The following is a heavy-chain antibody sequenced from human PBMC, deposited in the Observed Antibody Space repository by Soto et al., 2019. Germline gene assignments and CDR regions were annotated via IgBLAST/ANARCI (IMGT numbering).Heavy chain of an antibody. CDR1: GDSISSSY. Sequence: QVQLQESGPGLVRPSETLSLTCTVSGDSISSSYWSWIRQPPGKGLQWIGFIYYSGSANYTPSLKSRVTISIDTSKNQFSLRLSSVTAADTAVDYCATCSGGSCFQQGFDFWGQGTLVTVSS. V-gene: IGHV4-59*01. D-gene: IGHD2-15*01. J-gene: IGHJ4*02. CDR2: IYYSGSA. CDR3: ATCSGGSCFQQGFDF.